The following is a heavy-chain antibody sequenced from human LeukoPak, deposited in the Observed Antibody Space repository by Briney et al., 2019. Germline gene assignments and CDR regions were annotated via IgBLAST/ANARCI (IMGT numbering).Heavy chain of an antibody. CDR1: GFTFSSYG. CDR3: ARERRRAFDI. J-gene: IGHJ3*02. V-gene: IGHV3-33*01. CDR2: IWYDGSNK. Sequence: GGSLRLSCAASGFTFSSYGMHWVPQAPGKGLEWVAVIWYDGSNKYYADSVKGRFTISRDNSKNTPYLQMNSLRAEDTAVYYCARERRRAFDIWGQGTMVTVSS.